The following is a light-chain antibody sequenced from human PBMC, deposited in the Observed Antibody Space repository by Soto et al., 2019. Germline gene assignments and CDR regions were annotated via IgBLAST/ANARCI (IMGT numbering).Light chain of an antibody. J-gene: IGLJ1*01. CDR3: CSSAPESTYV. CDR1: HSNIGRNS. V-gene: IGLV1-44*01. CDR2: SSN. Sequence: QSVLTQPPSASGTPGQRVTISCSGSHSNIGRNSVNWYRQVPGTAPALLIFSSNQRPSWVPDRFSGSTSGNAASLTISGLQADDEADYFCCSSAPESTYVFGTGTKLTVL.